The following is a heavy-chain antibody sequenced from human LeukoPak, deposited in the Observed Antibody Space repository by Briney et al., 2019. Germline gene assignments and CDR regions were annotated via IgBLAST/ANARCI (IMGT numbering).Heavy chain of an antibody. D-gene: IGHD3-10*01. Sequence: GGTLRLSCAASGFTFSRYAMRWVRQAPGKGLEWVSAISGSGGSTYYADSVKGRFTISRENSKNTLYLQMNSLRAEDTAVYYCAKDAYYYGSGIQLAVWGQGTTVTVSS. CDR1: GFTFSRYA. J-gene: IGHJ6*02. V-gene: IGHV3-23*01. CDR2: ISGSGGST. CDR3: AKDAYYYGSGIQLAV.